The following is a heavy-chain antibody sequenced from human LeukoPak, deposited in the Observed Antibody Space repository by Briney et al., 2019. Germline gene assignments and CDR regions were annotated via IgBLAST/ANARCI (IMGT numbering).Heavy chain of an antibody. CDR1: GFTFSSNG. V-gene: IGHV3-33*01. CDR3: VRDYGDYFDY. J-gene: IGHJ4*02. Sequence: GGSLRLSCAASGFTFSSNGIHWVRQAPGKGLEWVAVIWYDGSNKYYADSVRGRFTISRDNSKNTLYLQMDSLRAEDTALYYCVRDYGDYFDYWGQGTLVTVSS. D-gene: IGHD4-17*01. CDR2: IWYDGSNK.